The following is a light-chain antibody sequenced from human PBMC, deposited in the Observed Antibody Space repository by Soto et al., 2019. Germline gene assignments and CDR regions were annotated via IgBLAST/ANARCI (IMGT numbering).Light chain of an antibody. CDR1: QSVSSSY. CDR3: QQYGSSTWT. J-gene: IGKJ1*01. V-gene: IGKV3-20*01. Sequence: EIVLTQSPGTLSLSPGERATLSCRASQSVSSSYLAWYQHKPGQAPRVLIYGASSRATGIPDRFSGSGSGTDFTLTISRLEPEDFAVYYCQQYGSSTWTFGQGTKVEIK. CDR2: GAS.